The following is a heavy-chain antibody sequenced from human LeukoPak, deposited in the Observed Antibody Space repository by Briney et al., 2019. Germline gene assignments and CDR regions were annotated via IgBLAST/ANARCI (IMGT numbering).Heavy chain of an antibody. CDR1: GFTFSTYG. V-gene: IGHV3-30*02. J-gene: IGHJ4*02. D-gene: IGHD2-2*01. CDR2: IRYDGSTK. Sequence: GGSLRLSCAASGFTFSTYGMYWVRQAPGKGLEWVAYIRYDGSTKYYADSVKGRFTISRDNSKNTLYLQMNSLRAEDTAVYYCVVVPAATTFDYWGQGTLVTVSS. CDR3: VVVPAATTFDY.